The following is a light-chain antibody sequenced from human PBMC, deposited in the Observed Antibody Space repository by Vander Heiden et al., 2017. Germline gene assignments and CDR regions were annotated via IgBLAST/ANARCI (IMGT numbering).Light chain of an antibody. J-gene: IGKJ3*01. CDR3: QQSDSTPRGS. Sequence: DIQMTQSPSSLSASVGDRVTITCRASQSISSYLNWYQQKPGKAPKLLIYAASSLQSGVPSRFSGSGYGTDFTLTISSLQPEDFATYYCQQSDSTPRGSFGHGTKVDIK. V-gene: IGKV1-39*01. CDR2: AAS. CDR1: QSISSY.